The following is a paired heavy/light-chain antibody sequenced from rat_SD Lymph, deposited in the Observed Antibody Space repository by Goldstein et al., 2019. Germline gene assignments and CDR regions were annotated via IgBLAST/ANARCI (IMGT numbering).Light chain of an antibody. Sequence: DTVLTQSPALAVSPGERVTISCRASESVSTGMHWYQQKPGQQPKLLIYGASNLESGVPARFSGSGSGTDFTLTIDPVEADDTATYFCQQSWNDPYTFGAGTKLELK. CDR3: QQSWNDPYT. CDR1: ESVSTG. CDR2: GAS. V-gene: IGKV3S10*01. J-gene: IGKJ2-3*01.
Heavy chain of an antibody. V-gene: IGHV5-20*01. J-gene: IGHJ2*01. CDR3: TTDLGGYFDY. CDR2: ISYDGGST. Sequence: EVQLVESGGGLVQPGRSLKLSCAASGFTFSDYYMAWVRQAPTKGLEWVASISYDGGSTYYRDSVKGRFTISRDNAKSSLYLQMDSLRSEDTATYYCTTDLGGYFDYWGQGVMVTVSS. D-gene: IGHD2-7*01. CDR1: GFTFSDYY.